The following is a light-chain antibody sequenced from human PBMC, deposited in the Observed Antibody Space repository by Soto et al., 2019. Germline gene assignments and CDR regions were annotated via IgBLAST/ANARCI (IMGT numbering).Light chain of an antibody. CDR2: DVS. V-gene: IGLV2-14*01. J-gene: IGLJ3*02. CDR3: SSYTSSSTGV. CDR1: SSDVGGYNY. Sequence: QSALTQPASVSGSPGQSITISCTGTSSDVGGYNYVSCYQQHPGKAPKLMIYDVSNRPSGVSNRFSGSKSGNTASLTISGLQAEDEADYYCSSYTSSSTGVFGGGTKLTVL.